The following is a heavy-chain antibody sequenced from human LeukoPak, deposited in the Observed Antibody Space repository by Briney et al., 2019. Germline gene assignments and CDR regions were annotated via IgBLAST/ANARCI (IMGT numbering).Heavy chain of an antibody. CDR3: ARARYSSSWYAFDI. CDR2: INPESGDT. Sequence: ASVKVSCKASGYTFTGYYMHWVRQAPGQGLEWMGWINPESGDTDYAQNLQGRVTMTRDTSISTAYMELSRLRSDDTAVYYGARARYSSSWYAFDIWGQGTMVTVSS. V-gene: IGHV1-2*02. D-gene: IGHD6-13*01. J-gene: IGHJ3*02. CDR1: GYTFTGYY.